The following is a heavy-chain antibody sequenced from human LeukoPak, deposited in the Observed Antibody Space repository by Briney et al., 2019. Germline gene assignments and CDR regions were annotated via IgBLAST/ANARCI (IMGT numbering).Heavy chain of an antibody. V-gene: IGHV2-70*04. CDR1: GFSLSTSGMR. CDR3: ARTNYGDYRNWFDP. Sequence: SGPTLVNPTQTLTLTCTFSGFSLSTSGMRVSWIRQPPGKALEWLARIDWDDDKFYSTSLKTRLTISKDTSKNQAVLTMTNMDPVDTATYYCARTNYGDYRNWFDPWGQGTLVTVSS. CDR2: IDWDDDK. D-gene: IGHD4-17*01. J-gene: IGHJ5*02.